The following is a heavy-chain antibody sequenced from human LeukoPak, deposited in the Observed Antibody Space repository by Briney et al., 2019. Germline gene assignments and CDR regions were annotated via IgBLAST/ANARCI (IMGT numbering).Heavy chain of an antibody. Sequence: GGSLRLSCAASGFTFSSYGMHWVPQAPGKGLEWVADIWYDGSNKYYADSVKGRFTISRDNSMNTLYLQMNSLRAEDTVVYYCARGQDCSGGSCYYYYGMDVWGQGTTVTVSS. CDR3: ARGQDCSGGSCYYYYGMDV. V-gene: IGHV3-33*01. CDR2: IWYDGSNK. CDR1: GFTFSSYG. J-gene: IGHJ6*02. D-gene: IGHD2-15*01.